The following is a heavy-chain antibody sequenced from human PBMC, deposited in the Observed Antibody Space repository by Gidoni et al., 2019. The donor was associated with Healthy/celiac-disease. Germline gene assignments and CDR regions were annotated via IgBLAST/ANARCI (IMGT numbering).Heavy chain of an antibody. J-gene: IGHJ4*02. D-gene: IGHD4-17*01. CDR3: AKDGDYALGRYYFDY. CDR2: IRYDGSNK. Sequence: QVQLVESGGGVVQPGGSLRLSCAASGFTFSSYGMHWVRQAPGKGLEWVAFIRYDGSNKYYADSVKGRFTISRDNSKNTLYLQMNSLRAEDTAVYYCAKDGDYALGRYYFDYWGQGTLVTVSS. V-gene: IGHV3-30*02. CDR1: GFTFSSYG.